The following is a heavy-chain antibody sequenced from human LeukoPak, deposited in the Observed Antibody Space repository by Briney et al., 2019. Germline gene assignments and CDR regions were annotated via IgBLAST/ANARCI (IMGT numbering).Heavy chain of an antibody. CDR2: ISGSGGST. J-gene: IGHJ4*02. Sequence: PERSLRLSCEASGFTFSNYAMSWVRQAPGKGLEWVSAISGSGGSTYYADSVKGRFTISRDNSKSTLYLQMNSLRAEDTAVYYCAKDLSSGYCYGYINYWGQGTLVTVSS. CDR1: GFTFSNYA. D-gene: IGHD5-18*01. CDR3: AKDLSSGYCYGYINY. V-gene: IGHV3-23*01.